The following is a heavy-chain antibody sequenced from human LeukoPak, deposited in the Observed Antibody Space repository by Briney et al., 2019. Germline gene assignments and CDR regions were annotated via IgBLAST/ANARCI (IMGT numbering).Heavy chain of an antibody. CDR3: ASGFAYQYFDS. J-gene: IGHJ4*02. V-gene: IGHV1-24*01. Sequence: ASVKVSRKVSGYTLIALSIHWVRQAPGRGLEWMGGFDPEDGEKIYAQKFQGRFTMTEDTSTDTAYMKLSSLRSDDTAVYYCASGFAYQYFDSWGQGTLVTVSS. CDR1: GYTLIALS. CDR2: FDPEDGEK. D-gene: IGHD2-2*01.